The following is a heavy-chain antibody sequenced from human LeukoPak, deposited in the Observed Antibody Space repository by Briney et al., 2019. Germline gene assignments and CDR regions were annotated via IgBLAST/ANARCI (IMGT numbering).Heavy chain of an antibody. CDR3: ATVAVAGTPPYFDY. D-gene: IGHD6-19*01. CDR2: FDPEDGET. Sequence: ASVKVSCKVSGYTLTELSMHWVRQAPGKGLEWMGGFDPEDGETIYAQKFQGRVTMTADTSTDTAYMELSSLRSEDTAVYYCATVAVAGTPPYFDYWGQGTLVTVSS. J-gene: IGHJ4*02. CDR1: GYTLTELS. V-gene: IGHV1-24*01.